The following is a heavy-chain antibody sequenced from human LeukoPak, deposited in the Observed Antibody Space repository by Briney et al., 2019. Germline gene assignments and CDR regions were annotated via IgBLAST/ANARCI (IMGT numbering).Heavy chain of an antibody. V-gene: IGHV1-69*13. J-gene: IGHJ4*02. CDR1: GGTFSSYA. D-gene: IGHD3-22*01. CDR3: ATDREESRSYYYIFDH. Sequence: ASVKVSCKASGGTFSSYAISWVRQAPGQGLEWMGGIIPIFGTANYAQKFQGRVTITADESTSTAYMELSSLRSEDTAIYYCATDREESRSYYYIFDHWGQGTLVTVSS. CDR2: IIPIFGTA.